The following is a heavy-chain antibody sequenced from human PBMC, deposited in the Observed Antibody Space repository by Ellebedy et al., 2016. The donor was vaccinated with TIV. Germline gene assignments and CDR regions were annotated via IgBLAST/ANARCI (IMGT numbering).Heavy chain of an antibody. CDR2: IIPILGMT. D-gene: IGHD4-17*01. CDR3: ARDRDGDPLDL. V-gene: IGHV1-69*04. Sequence: ASVKVSCKTSGDTFFSYAFHWVRQAPGQGLEWMGRIIPILGMTNYAQRFQGRVTITADRSTGTAYMELNSLRSEDTAVYYCARDRDGDPLDLWGQGTLVTVSS. CDR1: GDTFFSYA. J-gene: IGHJ5*02.